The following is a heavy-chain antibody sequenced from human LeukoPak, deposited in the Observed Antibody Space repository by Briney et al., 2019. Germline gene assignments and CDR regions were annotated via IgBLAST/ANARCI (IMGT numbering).Heavy chain of an antibody. V-gene: IGHV3-48*03. CDR1: GFTFSNFE. D-gene: IGHD5-18*01. CDR3: ARQQLQLWHD. J-gene: IGHJ4*02. CDR2: ISSSGSTI. Sequence: PGGSLRLSCAASGFTFSNFEMNWVRQAPGKGLEWVSYISSSGSTIHYADSVKGRFTISRDNAKNSLYLQMNSLRAEDTAVYYCARQQLQLWHDWGQGTLVTVSS.